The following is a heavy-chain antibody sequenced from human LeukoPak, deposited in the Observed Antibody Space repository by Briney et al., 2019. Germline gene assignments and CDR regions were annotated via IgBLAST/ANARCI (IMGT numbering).Heavy chain of an antibody. CDR2: INHSGST. J-gene: IGHJ4*02. CDR1: GGSFSGYY. Sequence: SETLSLTCAVYGGSFSGYYWSWIRQPPGKGLEWIGEINHSGSTNYNPSLKSRVTISVDTSKNQFSLRLNSVTPEDTAVYYCARSSLKLLWFGELFFHWGQGTLVTVSS. CDR3: ARSSLKLLWFGELFFH. D-gene: IGHD3-10*01. V-gene: IGHV4-34*01.